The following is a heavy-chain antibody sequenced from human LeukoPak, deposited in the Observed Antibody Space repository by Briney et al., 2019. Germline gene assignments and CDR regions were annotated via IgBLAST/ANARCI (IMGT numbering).Heavy chain of an antibody. D-gene: IGHD1-26*01. Sequence: GGSLRLSCAASGFTFSSYGMHWVRQAPGKGLEWVGRIKSKTDGGTTDYAAPVKGRFTISRDDSKNTLYLQMNSLKTEDTAVYYCTTGGSYGEFDYWGQGTLVTVSS. CDR1: GFTFSSYG. V-gene: IGHV3-15*01. CDR2: IKSKTDGGTT. CDR3: TTGGSYGEFDY. J-gene: IGHJ4*02.